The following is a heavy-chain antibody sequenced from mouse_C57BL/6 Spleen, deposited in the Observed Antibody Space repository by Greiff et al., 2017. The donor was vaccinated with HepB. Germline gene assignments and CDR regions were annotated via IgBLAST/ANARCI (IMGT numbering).Heavy chain of an antibody. Sequence: QVHVKQSGPELVKPGASVKLSCKASGYTFTSYDINWVKQRPGQGLEWIGWIYPRDGSTKYNEKFKGKATLTVDTSSSTTYMELHSLTSEDSAVYFSARHYYGSSLLWYFDVWGTGTTVTVSS. CDR3: ARHYYGSSLLWYFDV. V-gene: IGHV1-85*01. D-gene: IGHD1-1*01. CDR1: GYTFTSYD. CDR2: IYPRDGST. J-gene: IGHJ1*03.